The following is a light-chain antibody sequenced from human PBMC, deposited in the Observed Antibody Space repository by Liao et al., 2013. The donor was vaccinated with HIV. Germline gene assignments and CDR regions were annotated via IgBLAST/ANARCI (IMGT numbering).Light chain of an antibody. CDR1: KLGEKY. Sequence: SYELTQPPSVSVSPGQTASITCSVDKLGEKYVCWYQQKSGQSPLLVMFQDSKRPSGIPERFSGSNSGNTATLTISGTQPMDEADYYCQAWDSGVVFGGGTKLTVL. CDR3: QAWDSGVV. V-gene: IGLV3-1*01. CDR2: QDS. J-gene: IGLJ2*01.